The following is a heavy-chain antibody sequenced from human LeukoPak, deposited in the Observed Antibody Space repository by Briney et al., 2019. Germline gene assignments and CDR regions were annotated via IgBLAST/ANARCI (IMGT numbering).Heavy chain of an antibody. J-gene: IGHJ4*02. Sequence: GGSLGLSCAVSGFSFTNFWMSWVRQAPGRGLEWVANIHPEGNEKYHVESVKGRFTISRDNTKNLLFLQMNGLRVEDTAVYYCARGDAFSGDHWGQGTLVTVSS. CDR3: ARGDAFSGDH. CDR1: GFSFTNFW. V-gene: IGHV3-7*04. CDR2: IHPEGNEK.